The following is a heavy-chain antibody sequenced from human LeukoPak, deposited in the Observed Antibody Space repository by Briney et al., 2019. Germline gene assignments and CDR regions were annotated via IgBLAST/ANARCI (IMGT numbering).Heavy chain of an antibody. Sequence: SETLSLTCTVSGASISSYYWSWFRRPPGKGLEWIAYIFPSGSINFNPSLKSRVSISVDGSKNNFSLDLSSVTATDTAVYYCARRRDETATAAGYYHMDVWGKGTTVTVSS. CDR2: IFPSGSI. CDR3: ARRRDETATAAGYYHMDV. V-gene: IGHV4-4*09. J-gene: IGHJ6*03. CDR1: GASISSYY. D-gene: IGHD3-22*01.